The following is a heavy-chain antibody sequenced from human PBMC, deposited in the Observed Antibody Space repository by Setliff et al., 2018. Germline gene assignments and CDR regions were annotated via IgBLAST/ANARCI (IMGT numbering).Heavy chain of an antibody. CDR1: GFTFSSYT. V-gene: IGHV3-64*01. J-gene: IGHJ4*02. D-gene: IGHD5-18*01. Sequence: PGGSLRLSCAASGFTFSSYTVHWVRQAPGKGLEYVSGISSDGGSTYYANSVKDRFTISRDNSKNTLWLQMGSLRAEDMAAYYCARDDYNYGYNSWGQGTRVTVSS. CDR3: ARDDYNYGYNS. CDR2: ISSDGGST.